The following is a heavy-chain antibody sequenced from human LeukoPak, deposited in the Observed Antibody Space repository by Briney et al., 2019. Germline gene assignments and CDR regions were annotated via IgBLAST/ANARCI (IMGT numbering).Heavy chain of an antibody. Sequence: GGSLRLSSAASGVTFSGYGMHWLRQSPGKGLEWVAFIRYDGSNKYYADSMKGRFTISRDNSKNSLYLQMNSLRTEDTAVYYCAKNQMRNWFGPWGQGTLVTVSS. J-gene: IGHJ5*02. CDR2: IRYDGSNK. V-gene: IGHV3-30*02. CDR3: AKNQMRNWFGP. CDR1: GVTFSGYG. D-gene: IGHD5-24*01.